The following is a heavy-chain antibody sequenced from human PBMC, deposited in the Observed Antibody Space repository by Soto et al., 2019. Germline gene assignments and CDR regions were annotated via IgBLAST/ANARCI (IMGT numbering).Heavy chain of an antibody. CDR1: GFTFSSYA. Sequence: EVQLLESGGNLVQPGGSLRLSCAASGFTFSSYAMSWVRQAPGKGLEWVSAISGTGGGTYYADSVKGRFTISRDNPKNTLFLQMNSLRAEDTAVYYCAKGLMEVRGQSDYWGQGTLVTVSS. V-gene: IGHV3-23*01. CDR3: AKGLMEVRGQSDY. CDR2: ISGTGGGT. J-gene: IGHJ4*02. D-gene: IGHD3-10*01.